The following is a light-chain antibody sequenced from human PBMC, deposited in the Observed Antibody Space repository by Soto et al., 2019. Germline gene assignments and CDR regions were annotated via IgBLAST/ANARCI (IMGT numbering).Light chain of an antibody. Sequence: EIVMTQPPATLSVSPGERATLSCRASQSVRSNLSWYQQKPGQAPRLLIYGASTRATGIPARISGSGSGTEFTLTISSLQSEDFAVYYCQQYNNWLRTFGQGTKVDIK. J-gene: IGKJ1*01. CDR3: QQYNNWLRT. V-gene: IGKV3D-15*01. CDR1: QSVRSN. CDR2: GAS.